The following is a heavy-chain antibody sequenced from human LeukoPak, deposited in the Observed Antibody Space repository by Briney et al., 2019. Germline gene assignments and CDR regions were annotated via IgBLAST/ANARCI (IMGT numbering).Heavy chain of an antibody. CDR2: ISYDGSNK. J-gene: IGHJ6*02. D-gene: IGHD5-24*01. Sequence: GGSLRLSCAASGFTFSSYGMHWVRQAPGKGLEWVAVISYDGSNKYYADSVKGRFTISRDNSKNTLYLQMNSLRAEDTAVYYCARGGQMATHYYYYGMDVWGQGTTVTVSS. V-gene: IGHV3-30*03. CDR1: GFTFSSYG. CDR3: ARGGQMATHYYYYGMDV.